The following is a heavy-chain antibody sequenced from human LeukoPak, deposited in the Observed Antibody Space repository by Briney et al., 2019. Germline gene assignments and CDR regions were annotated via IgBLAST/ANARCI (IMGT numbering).Heavy chain of an antibody. CDR1: GFTFGDYA. Sequence: GGSLRLSCTASGFTFGDYAMSWGRQAPGKGLEWVGCIRSKAYGGTTEYAASVKGRFTISRDDSKSIAYLQMNSLKTEDTAVYYCTRVDYYDSSGYYGPVDYWGQGTLVTVSS. CDR3: TRVDYYDSSGYYGPVDY. D-gene: IGHD3-22*01. J-gene: IGHJ4*02. CDR2: IRSKAYGGTT. V-gene: IGHV3-49*04.